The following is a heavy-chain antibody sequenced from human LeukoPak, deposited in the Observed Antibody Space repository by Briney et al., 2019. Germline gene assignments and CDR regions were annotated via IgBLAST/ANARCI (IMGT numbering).Heavy chain of an antibody. Sequence: GGSLRLSCAASGFSFSNYAMSWVRQAPGKGPEWVSAIGGSGASTYYADSVKGRFTISRDNSKNTLYLQMKSLRAEDTAVYYCAKDLLRTYDYVWGSHPIDYWGQGALVTVSS. CDR2: IGGSGAST. CDR3: AKDLLRTYDYVWGSHPIDY. J-gene: IGHJ4*02. CDR1: GFSFSNYA. V-gene: IGHV3-23*01. D-gene: IGHD3-16*01.